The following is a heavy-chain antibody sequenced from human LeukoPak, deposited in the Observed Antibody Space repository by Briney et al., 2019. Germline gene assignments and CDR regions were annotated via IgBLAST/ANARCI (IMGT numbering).Heavy chain of an antibody. V-gene: IGHV1-24*01. CDR1: GYTLTELS. Sequence: ASVKVSCKVSGYTLTELSMHWVRQAPGKGLEWMGGFDPEDGETIYAQKLQGRVTMTEDTSTDTAYMELSSLRSKDTAVYYCATDLGYCSSTSCYSIGWGQGTLVTVS. J-gene: IGHJ4*02. CDR2: FDPEDGET. CDR3: ATDLGYCSSTSCYSIG. D-gene: IGHD2-2*01.